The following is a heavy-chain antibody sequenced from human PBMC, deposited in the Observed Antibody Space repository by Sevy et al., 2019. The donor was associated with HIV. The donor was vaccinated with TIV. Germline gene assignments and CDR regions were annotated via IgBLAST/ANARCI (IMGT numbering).Heavy chain of an antibody. J-gene: IGHJ4*02. CDR1: GFSLSTTGVG. D-gene: IGHD6-6*01. CDR3: AHIDGIALRPTY. Sequence: SGPTLVKPTETLTLTCTFSGFSLSTTGVGVGWIRQPPGKALEWLALFSWNDDKRYSPSLKSRLTITKDTSKNQVVLTMTNMDPVDTATYYCAHIDGIALRPTYWGQGTLVTVSS. CDR2: FSWNDDK. V-gene: IGHV2-5*01.